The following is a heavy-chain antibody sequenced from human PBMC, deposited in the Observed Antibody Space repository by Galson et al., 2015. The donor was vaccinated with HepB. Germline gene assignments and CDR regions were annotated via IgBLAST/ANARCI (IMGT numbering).Heavy chain of an antibody. CDR3: ARVGAMITFGGVIVWHAFDI. V-gene: IGHV1-18*04. Sequence: VNVSCKASGYTFTSSGISWVRQAPGPGLAWMGWISAYNGNTNYAQKLQGRVTMTTDTSTSTAYMELRSLRSDDTAVYYCARVGAMITFGGVIVWHAFDIWCQWTMVTVAS. CDR2: ISAYNGNT. CDR1: GYTFTSSG. J-gene: IGHJ3*02. D-gene: IGHD3-16*02.